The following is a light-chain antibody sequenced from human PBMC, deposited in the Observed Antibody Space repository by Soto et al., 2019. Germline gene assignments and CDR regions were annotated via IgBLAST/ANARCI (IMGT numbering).Light chain of an antibody. CDR3: TTCDANLSAVV. CDR2: ANN. J-gene: IGLJ2*01. CDR1: GSKIGTFY. V-gene: IGLV1-47*02. Sequence: QSVLTQSPSTSATPGRGVSISCSGGGSKIGTFYVSWYQHVPGSSPRLLIYANNQRPSGVPDRSSGSMSGTSASLAISGLRSEDEAYYYCTTCDANLSAVVFGGGTKVTVL.